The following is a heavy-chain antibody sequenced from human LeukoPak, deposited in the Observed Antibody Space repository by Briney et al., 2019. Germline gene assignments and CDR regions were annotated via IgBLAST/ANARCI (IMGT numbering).Heavy chain of an antibody. J-gene: IGHJ4*02. V-gene: IGHV4-59*06. D-gene: IGHD3-10*01. Sequence: SETLSLTCTVSGGSISSYYWSWIRQHPGKGLEWIGYIYYSGSTYYNPSLKSRVTISVDTSKNQFSLKLSSVTAADTAVYYCAREGPSDYGSGSYYPIDYWGQGTLVTVSS. CDR1: GGSISSYY. CDR3: AREGPSDYGSGSYYPIDY. CDR2: IYYSGST.